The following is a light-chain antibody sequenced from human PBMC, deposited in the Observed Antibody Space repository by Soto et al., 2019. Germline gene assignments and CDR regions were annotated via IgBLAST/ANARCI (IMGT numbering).Light chain of an antibody. CDR1: QSVSSY. CDR2: DSS. Sequence: EIVLTQSPATLSLSPGERATLSCRASQSVSSYLAWYQQKPGQAPRLLIYDSSNRAAGIPARFSGSGSGTDFTLTISSLEPEDFAVYYCQQRSNSPRTFGQGTKVAIK. V-gene: IGKV3-11*01. J-gene: IGKJ1*01. CDR3: QQRSNSPRT.